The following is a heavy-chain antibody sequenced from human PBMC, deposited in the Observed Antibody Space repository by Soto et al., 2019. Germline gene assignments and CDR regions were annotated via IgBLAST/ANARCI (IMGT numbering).Heavy chain of an antibody. D-gene: IGHD6-25*01. J-gene: IGHJ4*02. Sequence: QVQLVQSGTEVKKSGASVNVSCKAFGYTFTSYGFSWVRQGPGQGLEWLGWISACNGDTQYAQTMKGRLTVTTDTSTATVHRELRSLTPADTAVYYCTREAGWQRMVPYDWGQGTLVTVS. CDR3: TREAGWQRMVPYD. V-gene: IGHV1-18*04. CDR2: ISACNGDT. CDR1: GYTFTSYG.